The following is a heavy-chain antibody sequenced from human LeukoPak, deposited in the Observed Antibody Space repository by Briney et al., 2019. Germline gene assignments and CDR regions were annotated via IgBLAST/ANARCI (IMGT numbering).Heavy chain of an antibody. CDR3: AGSREWELLL. Sequence: GGSLRLSCAASGFALSDYYMSWIREAPGKGLEWLSFISSSDGTIYYADSVKGRFTISRDNAKNSLYLQMNSLRAGDTAVYYCAGSREWELLLWGQGTLVTVSS. D-gene: IGHD1-26*01. CDR1: GFALSDYY. J-gene: IGHJ4*02. CDR2: ISSSDGTI. V-gene: IGHV3-11*01.